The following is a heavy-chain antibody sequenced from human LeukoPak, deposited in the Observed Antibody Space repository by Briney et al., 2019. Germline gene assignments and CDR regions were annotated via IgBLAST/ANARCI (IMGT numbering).Heavy chain of an antibody. D-gene: IGHD5-24*01. V-gene: IGHV3-74*01. CDR3: ARGQMAPFDY. J-gene: IGHJ4*02. CDR2: INSDGSWT. Sequence: GGSLRLSCAASGNYWMHWVRQAPGKGLVWVSHINSDGSWTSYADSVKGRFTISRDNSKNTLHLQMNSLRAEDTAVYYCARGQMAPFDYWGQGTLVTVSS. CDR1: GNYW.